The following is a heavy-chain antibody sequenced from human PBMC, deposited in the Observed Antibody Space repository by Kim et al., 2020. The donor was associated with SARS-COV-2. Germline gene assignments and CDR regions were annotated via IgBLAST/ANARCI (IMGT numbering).Heavy chain of an antibody. V-gene: IGHV3-30*04. CDR3: ARDAGSVGIGYYYGSGSYYNPHFDY. CDR1: GFTSSSYA. J-gene: IGHJ4*02. Sequence: GGSLRLSCAASGFTSSSYAMHWVRQAPGKGLEWVAVISYDGSNKYYADSVKGRFTISRDNSKNTLYLQMNSLRAEDTAVYYCARDAGSVGIGYYYGSGSYYNPHFDYWGQRTLVPVSS. CDR2: ISYDGSNK. D-gene: IGHD3-10*01.